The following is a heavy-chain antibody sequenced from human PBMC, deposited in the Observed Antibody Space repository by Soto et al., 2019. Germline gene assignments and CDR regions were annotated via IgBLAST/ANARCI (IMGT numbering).Heavy chain of an antibody. CDR1: GYTFTSYY. V-gene: IGHV1-46*01. CDR2: INPSGGST. J-gene: IGHJ3*02. CDR3: ARGYDSSRGAFDI. Sequence: QVQLVQSGAEVKKPGASVKVSCKASGYTFTSYYMHWVRQAPGQGLDGMGIINPSGGSTSYAQKCHGRVTVTRDTSTSTVYMELSRLSSEDTAVYYCARGYDSSRGAFDIWGQGTMVTVSS. D-gene: IGHD3-22*01.